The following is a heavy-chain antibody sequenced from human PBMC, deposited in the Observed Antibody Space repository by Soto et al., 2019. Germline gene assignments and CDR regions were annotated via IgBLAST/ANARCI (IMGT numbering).Heavy chain of an antibody. Sequence: EVELLESGGGLVRPGGSLRLSCAASGFTFSHYVLSWVRQSPERGLEWVSSISGSGSSVYVADSVRGRFIMSRDLSTNTLSLQMISLRAEDTAVYYCAKVRASYLSASYFYYGLYVWGQGTTVTVSS. CDR2: ISGSGSSV. CDR3: AKVRASYLSASYFYYGLYV. V-gene: IGHV3-23*01. D-gene: IGHD3-10*01. J-gene: IGHJ6*02. CDR1: GFTFSHYV.